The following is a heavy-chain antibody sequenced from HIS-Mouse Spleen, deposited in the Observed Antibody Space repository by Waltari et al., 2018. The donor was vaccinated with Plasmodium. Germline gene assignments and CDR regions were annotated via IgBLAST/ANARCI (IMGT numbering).Heavy chain of an antibody. V-gene: IGHV4-4*07. CDR1: GGSISSYY. Sequence: QVQLQESGPGLVKPSETLSLTCTVSGGSISSYYWSWIRQPAGKGLEWIWRIYTSGSTNTHPSLKSRVTMSVDTSKNQFSLKLSSVTAADTAVYYCARVYSGGDYDFWSGYYYFDYWGQGTLVTVSS. CDR3: ARVYSGGDYDFWSGYYYFDY. D-gene: IGHD3-3*01. CDR2: IYTSGST. J-gene: IGHJ4*02.